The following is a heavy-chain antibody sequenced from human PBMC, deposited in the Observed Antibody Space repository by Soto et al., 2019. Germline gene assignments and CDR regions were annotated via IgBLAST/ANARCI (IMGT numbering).Heavy chain of an antibody. D-gene: IGHD3-10*01. CDR3: AKEKTVATSREYDY. Sequence: GGSLRLSCAASGFTFSSYGMQWVRQAPGKGLEWVAVISYDGTTKHYADSVKGRFTISRDNSKNTLFLQMNSLRVEDTAVYYCAKEKTVATSREYDYWGQGTQVTVSS. J-gene: IGHJ4*02. V-gene: IGHV3-30*18. CDR2: ISYDGTTK. CDR1: GFTFSSYG.